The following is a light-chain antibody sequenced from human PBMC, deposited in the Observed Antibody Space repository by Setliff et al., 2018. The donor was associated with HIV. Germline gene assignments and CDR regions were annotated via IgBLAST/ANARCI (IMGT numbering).Light chain of an antibody. V-gene: IGLV2-14*01. Sequence: QSVLTQPASVSGSPGQSITISCTGISSDVGFSNSVSWYQQHPGKAPKLLVYEVSNRPSGVSNRFSGSKSGNTASLTISGLQAEDESDYYCSSFLSTTTSVFGSGTKVTVL. J-gene: IGLJ1*01. CDR2: EVS. CDR1: SSDVGFSNS. CDR3: SSFLSTTTSV.